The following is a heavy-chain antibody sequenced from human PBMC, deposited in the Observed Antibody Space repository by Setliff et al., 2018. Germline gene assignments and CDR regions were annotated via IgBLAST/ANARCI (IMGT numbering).Heavy chain of an antibody. J-gene: IGHJ5*02. CDR1: GYTFTGYY. Sequence: ASVKVSCKASGYTFTGYYMHWVRQAPGQGLEWMGWINPNSGGTKYAQKFQGRVTMTTDTSTSTAYMELRSLRSDDTAVYYCATPGQQLVRLDRFDPWGQGTLVTVSS. CDR2: INPNSGGT. D-gene: IGHD6-13*01. CDR3: ATPGQQLVRLDRFDP. V-gene: IGHV1-2*02.